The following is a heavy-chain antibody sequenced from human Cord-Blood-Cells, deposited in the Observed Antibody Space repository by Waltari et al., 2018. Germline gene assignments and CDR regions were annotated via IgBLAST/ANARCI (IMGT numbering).Heavy chain of an antibody. J-gene: IGHJ2*01. CDR2: ISSSGSTI. V-gene: IGHV3-48*03. CDR3: ARDLPGMVSFDL. CDR1: GFTFSSYE. D-gene: IGHD2-21*01. Sequence: EVQLVESGGGLVQPGGSLRLSCAASGFTFSSYEMNWVRQAPGKGLEWVSYISSSGSTIYYADSVKGRCTISRDNAKNSLYLQMNSLRAEDTAVYYCARDLPGMVSFDLWGRGTLVTVSS.